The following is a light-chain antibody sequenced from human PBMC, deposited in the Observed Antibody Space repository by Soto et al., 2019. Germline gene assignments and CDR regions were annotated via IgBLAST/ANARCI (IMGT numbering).Light chain of an antibody. CDR3: HQYNDWPPWT. CDR1: QSVNSK. CDR2: DVS. J-gene: IGKJ1*01. Sequence: EIVMTQSPATLSVSPGERATLSCRASQSVNSKLAWYQQKPGQAPRLLIFDVSTRATGIPARFSCSGSGTEFALTISSLQSEDSAVYHCHQYNDWPPWTFGQGTKVEIK. V-gene: IGKV3-15*01.